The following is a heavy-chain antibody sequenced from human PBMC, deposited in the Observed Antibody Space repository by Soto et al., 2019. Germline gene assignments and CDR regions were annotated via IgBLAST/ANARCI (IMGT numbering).Heavy chain of an antibody. D-gene: IGHD5-18*01. CDR3: ASRLTAPKFANF. Sequence: PSETLSLTCTVSGASITSESFYWGWIRQHPGKGLEWIGYFYYSGSTYSNPSLKSRVTISVDTSKNQFSLKLTSVTAADTAVYYCASRLTAPKFANFWGQGTLVTVSS. V-gene: IGHV4-31*03. CDR1: GASITSESFY. J-gene: IGHJ4*02. CDR2: FYYSGST.